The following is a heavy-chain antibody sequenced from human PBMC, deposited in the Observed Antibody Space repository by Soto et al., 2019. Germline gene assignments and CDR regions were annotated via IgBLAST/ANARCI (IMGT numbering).Heavy chain of an antibody. D-gene: IGHD3-3*01. V-gene: IGHV1-18*04. CDR2: ISAYNGNT. Sequence: ASVKVSCKASGYTFTSYGISWMRQAPGQGLEWMGWISAYNGNTNYAQKPQGRVTMTTDTSTSTAYMELRSLRSDDTAVYYCARDKNDFWSGWPPDVWGQGTTVTVSS. J-gene: IGHJ6*02. CDR1: GYTFTSYG. CDR3: ARDKNDFWSGWPPDV.